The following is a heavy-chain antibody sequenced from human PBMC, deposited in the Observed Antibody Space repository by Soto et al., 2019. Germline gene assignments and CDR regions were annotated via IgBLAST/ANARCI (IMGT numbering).Heavy chain of an antibody. Sequence: QVQLVESGGGVVQPGRSLRLSCAASGFTFSNYGMHWVRQAPGKGLEWVAVIWYDGSNKYYADSVKGRFTISRDNSKXXLXVQMNSLRAEDTAVYYWARDGYCSGGSCYSVPVFDYWGQGTLVTVSS. D-gene: IGHD2-15*01. CDR2: IWYDGSNK. CDR1: GFTFSNYG. CDR3: ARDGYCSGGSCYSVPVFDY. J-gene: IGHJ4*02. V-gene: IGHV3-33*01.